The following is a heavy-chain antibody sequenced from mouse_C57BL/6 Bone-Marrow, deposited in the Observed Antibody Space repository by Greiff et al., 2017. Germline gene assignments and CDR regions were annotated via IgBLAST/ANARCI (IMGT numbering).Heavy chain of an antibody. CDR1: GFTFSSYG. J-gene: IGHJ2*01. V-gene: IGHV5-6*01. CDR3: ARVYDGYLGY. Sequence: EVKLMESGGDLVKPGGSLKLSCAASGFTFSSYGMSWVRQTPDKRLEWVATISSGGSYTYYPDSVKGRFTISRDNAKNTLYLQMSSLKSEDTAMYYCARVYDGYLGYWGQGTTLTVSS. CDR2: ISSGGSYT. D-gene: IGHD2-3*01.